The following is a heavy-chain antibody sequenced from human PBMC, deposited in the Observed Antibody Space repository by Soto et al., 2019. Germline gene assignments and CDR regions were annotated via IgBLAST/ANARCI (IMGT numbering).Heavy chain of an antibody. CDR3: ARGKGMEENYYYYGMDV. CDR2: INGGNGHT. Sequence: SXKVSCKAAGYTXSTYAWDWVRQAPGQGLEWMGWINGGNGHTRYSQKFKDRVTISRDTPASKAYMELSGLRSEDTTVYYCARGKGMEENYYYYGMDVWGQGTTVTVSS. J-gene: IGHJ6*02. CDR1: GYTXSTYA. D-gene: IGHD1-1*01. V-gene: IGHV1-3*01.